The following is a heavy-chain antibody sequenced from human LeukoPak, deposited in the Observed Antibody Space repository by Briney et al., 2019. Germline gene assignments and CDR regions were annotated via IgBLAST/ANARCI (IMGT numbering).Heavy chain of an antibody. D-gene: IGHD5-24*01. J-gene: IGHJ4*02. V-gene: IGHV3-53*01. Sequence: VGSLSLSCAAAGFSGRSHYISGLGEAPGKGLDWGSVIYRGGATFYAECLKGRFTISRDDSDNTLYHQMNSLRAEDTAVYYCAGGREKWPQIDCWGQETLLTVAP. CDR2: IYRGGAT. CDR1: GFSGRSHY. CDR3: AGGREKWPQIDC.